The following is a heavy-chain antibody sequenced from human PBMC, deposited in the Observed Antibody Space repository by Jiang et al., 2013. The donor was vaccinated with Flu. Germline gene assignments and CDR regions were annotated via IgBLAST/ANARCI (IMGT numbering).Heavy chain of an antibody. D-gene: IGHD1-14*01. CDR1: GFSFSTYA. CDR2: VSGGGYIT. CDR3: ANDVDDDSGTWFEY. V-gene: IGHV3-23*01. J-gene: IGHJ4*02. Sequence: QLLESGGGLVQPGWSLRLSCAASGFSFSTYAMSWVRQAPGKGLEWVAAVSGGGYITYYAESVRGRFTISRDNPKNALHLQMDSLRAEDTAVYYCANDVDDDSGTWFEYWGQGTLVTVSS.